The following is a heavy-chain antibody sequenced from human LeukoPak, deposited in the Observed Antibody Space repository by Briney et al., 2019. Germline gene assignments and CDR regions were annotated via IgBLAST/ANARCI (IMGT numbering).Heavy chain of an antibody. CDR2: INPNSGGT. D-gene: IGHD3-10*02. CDR1: GYTFTGYY. V-gene: IGHV1-2*02. J-gene: IGHJ5*02. CDR3: ARPVNKVTTFGPNWFDP. Sequence: GASVKVSCKASGYTFTGYYMHWVRQAPGQGLEWMGWINPNSGGTNYAQKFQGRVTMTTDTSTNTAYMELRSLRSDDTAVYYCARPVNKVTTFGPNWFDPWGQGTLVTVSS.